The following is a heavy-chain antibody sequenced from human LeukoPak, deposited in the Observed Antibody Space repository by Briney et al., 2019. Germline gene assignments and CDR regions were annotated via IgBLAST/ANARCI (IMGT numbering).Heavy chain of an antibody. D-gene: IGHD3-3*01. Sequence: SETLSLTCTVSGGSISSYYWSWIRQPAGKGLEWIGRIYTSGSTNYNPSLKSRVTMSVDTSKNQFSLKLSSVTAADTAMYYCARVFWNTNPDGGWFDPWGQGTLVTVSS. CDR3: ARVFWNTNPDGGWFDP. V-gene: IGHV4-4*07. CDR2: IYTSGST. J-gene: IGHJ5*02. CDR1: GGSISSYY.